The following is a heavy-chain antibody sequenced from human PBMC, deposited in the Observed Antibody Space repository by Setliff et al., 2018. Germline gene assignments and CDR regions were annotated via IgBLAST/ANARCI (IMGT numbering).Heavy chain of an antibody. CDR2: IWADPNSTTK. CDR3: TRDPPGSGWSFDY. V-gene: IGHV3-33*01. J-gene: IGHJ4*02. CDR1: GFTFNTHA. D-gene: IGHD6-19*01. Sequence: GGSLRLSCAASGFTFNTHAMHWVRQAPGKGLEWVAMIWADPNSTTKYYADSVKGRFSVSRDNSRNTVFLQMTGLRAEDTALYYCTRDPPGSGWSFDYWGQGALVTVSS.